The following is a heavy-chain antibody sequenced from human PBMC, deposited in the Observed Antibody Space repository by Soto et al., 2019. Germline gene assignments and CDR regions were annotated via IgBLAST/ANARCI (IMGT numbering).Heavy chain of an antibody. CDR1: GGTFSSYA. Sequence: GASVKVSCKASGGTFSSYAISWVRQAPGQGLEWMGGIIPIFGTANYAQKFQGRVTITADKSTSTAYMELSSLRSEDTAVYYCATSITMVRGRWYGMDVWGQGTTVTVS. CDR3: ATSITMVRGRWYGMDV. D-gene: IGHD3-10*01. J-gene: IGHJ6*02. CDR2: IIPIFGTA. V-gene: IGHV1-69*06.